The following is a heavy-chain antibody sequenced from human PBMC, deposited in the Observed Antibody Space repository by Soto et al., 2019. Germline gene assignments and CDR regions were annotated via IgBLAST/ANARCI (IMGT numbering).Heavy chain of an antibody. Sequence: QVQLQESGPGLVKPSETLSFTCTVSGGSISTYYWSWIRQPPGKGLEWIGCIFNSGSTNYNPSLKGRVTISVDTSKNQFSLKLSSVTAADTAVYYWARDQKNYYDSSGYFHAFDIWGQGTMVTVSS. D-gene: IGHD3-22*01. J-gene: IGHJ3*02. V-gene: IGHV4-59*01. CDR1: GGSISTYY. CDR2: IFNSGST. CDR3: ARDQKNYYDSSGYFHAFDI.